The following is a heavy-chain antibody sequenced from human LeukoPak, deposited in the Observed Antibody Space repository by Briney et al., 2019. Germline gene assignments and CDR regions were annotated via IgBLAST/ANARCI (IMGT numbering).Heavy chain of an antibody. CDR2: IYYSGIT. Sequence: SETLSLTCTVSGASISTTDYYWAWIRQSPGKGLDWFGSIYYSGITYYNPSLKSRVTISVDTAKNQFSLRLSSVTAADTAIYYCARHQFYYDTSGYYYFDYWGQGTLVTVSS. J-gene: IGHJ4*02. V-gene: IGHV4-39*01. CDR3: ARHQFYYDTSGYYYFDY. CDR1: GASISTTDYY. D-gene: IGHD3-22*01.